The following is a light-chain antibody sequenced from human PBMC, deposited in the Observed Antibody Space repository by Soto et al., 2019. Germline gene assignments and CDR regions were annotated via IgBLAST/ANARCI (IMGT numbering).Light chain of an antibody. CDR2: EVS. V-gene: IGLV2-23*02. CDR3: CSYAGSSTHVL. CDR1: SSDVGSYDL. J-gene: IGLJ2*01. Sequence: QSALTQPASVSGSPGQSITISCTGTSSDVGSYDLVSWYQQHPDKAPKLMIYEVSKRPSGVSNRFSGSKSGNTASLTISGLQAEDEADYHCCSYAGSSTHVLFGGGTKLTVL.